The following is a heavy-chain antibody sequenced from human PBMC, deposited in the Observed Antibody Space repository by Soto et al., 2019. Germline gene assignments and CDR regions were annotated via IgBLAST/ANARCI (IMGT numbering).Heavy chain of an antibody. CDR2: ISYDGSNK. D-gene: IGHD6-13*01. CDR1: GFTFGSYA. J-gene: IGHJ4*02. V-gene: IGHV3-30-3*01. CDR3: AREWQLAFDY. Sequence: GGSLILSCGASGFTFGSYAMHWVRQAPGKGLEWVAVISYDGSNKYYADSVKGRFTISRDNSKNTLYLQMNSLRAEDTAVYYCAREWQLAFDYWGQGTLVTVSS.